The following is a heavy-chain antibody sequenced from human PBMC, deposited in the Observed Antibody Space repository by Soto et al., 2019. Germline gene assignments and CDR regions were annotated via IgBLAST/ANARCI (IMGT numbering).Heavy chain of an antibody. CDR2: ISYDGSNK. CDR3: ARSIAVAGRFDY. V-gene: IGHV3-30-3*01. D-gene: IGHD6-19*01. CDR1: GFTFSSYA. J-gene: IGHJ4*02. Sequence: GGSLRLSCAASGFTFSSYAMHWVRQAPGKGLEWVAVISYDGSNKYYADSVKGRFTISRDNSKNTLYLQMNSLRAEDTAVYYCARSIAVAGRFDYWGQGTLVTVSS.